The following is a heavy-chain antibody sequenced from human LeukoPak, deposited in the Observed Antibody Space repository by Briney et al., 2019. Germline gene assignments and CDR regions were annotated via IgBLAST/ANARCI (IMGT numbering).Heavy chain of an antibody. V-gene: IGHV3-21*01. Sequence: GGSLRLSCAVSGFTFSAYWMHWVRQAPGKGLEWVSSISSSSSYIYYADSVKGRFTISRDNAKNSLYLQMNSLRAEDTAVYYCASLVTMVRGVTWGQGTLVTVSS. CDR1: GFTFSAYW. CDR2: ISSSSSYI. J-gene: IGHJ4*02. D-gene: IGHD3-10*01. CDR3: ASLVTMVRGVT.